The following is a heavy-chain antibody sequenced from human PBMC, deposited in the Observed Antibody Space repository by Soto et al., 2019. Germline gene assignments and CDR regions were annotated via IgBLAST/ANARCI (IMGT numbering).Heavy chain of an antibody. V-gene: IGHV4-31*03. J-gene: IGHJ3*02. CDR1: GGSISSGGYY. CDR3: ASSHYLNYYDSSGPHAFDI. Sequence: SETLSLTCTVSGGSISSGGYYWSWIRQHPGKGLEWIGYIYYSGSTYYNPSLKSRVTISVDTSKNQFSLKLSSVTAADTAVYYCASSHYLNYYDSSGPHAFDIWGQGTMVTVS. CDR2: IYYSGST. D-gene: IGHD3-22*01.